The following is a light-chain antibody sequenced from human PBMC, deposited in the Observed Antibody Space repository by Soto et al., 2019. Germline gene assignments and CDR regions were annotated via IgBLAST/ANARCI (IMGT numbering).Light chain of an antibody. Sequence: DIQMTESPSTLSASVGDRVTITCRASQSMSSLLAWYQQKPGKAPKLLIYDASSLESGVPSRFSGSGSGTEFTLTISSLQPDDFATYYCQQYNSYRFGQGTRME. J-gene: IGKJ5*01. V-gene: IGKV1-5*01. CDR3: QQYNSYR. CDR2: DAS. CDR1: QSMSSL.